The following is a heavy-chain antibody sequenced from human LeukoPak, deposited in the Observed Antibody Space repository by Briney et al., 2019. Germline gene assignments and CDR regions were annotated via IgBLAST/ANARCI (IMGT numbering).Heavy chain of an antibody. V-gene: IGHV3-21*01. CDR1: GFTFSSYS. D-gene: IGHD3-22*01. Sequence: GGSLRLSCAASGFTFSSYSMNWVRQAPGKGLEWVSSISSSSSYIYYADSVKGRFTISRDNAKNSLYLQMNSLRAEDTAVYYCAGHYYSSGYDYYYGMDVWGQGTTVTVSS. J-gene: IGHJ6*02. CDR2: ISSSSSYI. CDR3: AGHYYSSGYDYYYGMDV.